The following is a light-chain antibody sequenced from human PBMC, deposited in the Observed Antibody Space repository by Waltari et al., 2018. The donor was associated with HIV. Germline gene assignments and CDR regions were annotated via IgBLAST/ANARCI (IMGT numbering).Light chain of an antibody. CDR3: CSYAGSSTYV. Sequence: QSALTQPASVSGSPGQSITISCTGTSSDVGGYNYVSWYQQHPGKAPNLLIYDVSKRPSGVSTRFSGSNAGNTASLTISGLQAEDEADYCCCSYAGSSTYVFGTGTKVTVL. CDR2: DVS. V-gene: IGLV2-23*02. J-gene: IGLJ1*01. CDR1: SSDVGGYNY.